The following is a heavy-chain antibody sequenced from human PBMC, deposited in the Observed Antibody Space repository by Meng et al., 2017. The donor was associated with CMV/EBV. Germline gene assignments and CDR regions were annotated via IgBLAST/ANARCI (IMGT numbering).Heavy chain of an antibody. CDR1: GYSISSGYY. V-gene: IGHV4-38-2*02. D-gene: IGHD3-3*01. Sequence: SETLSLTCTVSGYSISSGYYWGWIRQPPGKGLEWIGSIYHSGSTYYNLSLKSRVTISVDTSKNQFSLKLSSVTAADTAVYYCARAFYDFWSGYSSFDPWGQGTLVTVSS. J-gene: IGHJ5*02. CDR3: ARAFYDFWSGYSSFDP. CDR2: IYHSGST.